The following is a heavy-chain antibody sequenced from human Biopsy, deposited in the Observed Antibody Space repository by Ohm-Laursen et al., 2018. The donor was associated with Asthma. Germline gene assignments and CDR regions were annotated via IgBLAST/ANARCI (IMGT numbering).Heavy chain of an antibody. Sequence: TQTLTLTCTFSGFSFRTRGVGVGWIRLPPREAPDWLALIYWNGDTHYNPALRSRLTITKDTSRKQVVLAMSNMDTVDTDTYFCARAERRVEFSYFDNWGLGTLVYVSS. V-gene: IGHV2-5*01. J-gene: IGHJ4*01. CDR1: GFSFRTRGVG. D-gene: IGHD1-1*01. CDR2: IYWNGDT. CDR3: ARAERRVEFSYFDN.